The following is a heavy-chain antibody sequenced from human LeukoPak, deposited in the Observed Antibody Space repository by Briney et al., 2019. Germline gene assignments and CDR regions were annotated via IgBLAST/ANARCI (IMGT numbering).Heavy chain of an antibody. V-gene: IGHV4-4*02. D-gene: IGHD4-17*01. Sequence: SGTLSLTCAVSGGSISSSNWWSWVRHPPGEGLEWIGGIYHSGSTNYNPSFKSRVTISVDKSKNQFSLKQSSVTAADEAVYYCAREDGDYDYWGQGTLVTVSS. CDR3: AREDGDYDY. J-gene: IGHJ4*02. CDR1: GGSISSSNW. CDR2: IYHSGST.